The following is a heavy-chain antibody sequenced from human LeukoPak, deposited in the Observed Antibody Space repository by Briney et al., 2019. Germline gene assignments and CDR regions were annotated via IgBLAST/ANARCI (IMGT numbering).Heavy chain of an antibody. CDR2: ISSSSSII. CDR1: GFTFSSYS. Sequence: PGGSLRLSCAASGFTFSSYSMNWVRQAPGKGLEWVSYISSSSSIIYYADSVKGRFTISRDNAKNSLYLQMNSLRAEDTAVYYCARGPTMKMDVWGKGTTVTVSS. V-gene: IGHV3-48*01. D-gene: IGHD3-22*01. CDR3: ARGPTMKMDV. J-gene: IGHJ6*04.